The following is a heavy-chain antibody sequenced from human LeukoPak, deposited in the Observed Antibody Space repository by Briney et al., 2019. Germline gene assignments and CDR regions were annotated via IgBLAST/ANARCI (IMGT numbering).Heavy chain of an antibody. V-gene: IGHV3-11*05. CDR1: GFTLSDHY. Sequence: PGGSLRLSCAASGFTLSDHYMSWIRRAPGKGLEWVSYISTYGRYTNYADSVKGRFTISRDNAKNSLSLQMNSLRGEDTAVYYCAKGESKDYLNYFDYLNYFDHWGQGALVTVSS. D-gene: IGHD2/OR15-2a*01. J-gene: IGHJ4*02. CDR3: AKGESKDYLNYFDYLNYFDH. CDR2: ISTYGRYT.